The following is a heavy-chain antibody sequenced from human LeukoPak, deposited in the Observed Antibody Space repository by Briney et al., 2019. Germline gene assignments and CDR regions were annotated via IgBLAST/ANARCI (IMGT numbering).Heavy chain of an antibody. CDR2: IVSTSSLM. CDR3: ARDHHRRLYDSQARDTFDI. J-gene: IGHJ3*02. CDR1: GFTFSTYN. D-gene: IGHD3-22*01. V-gene: IGHV3-21*01. Sequence: GGSLRLSCVASGFTFSTYNMNWVRQAPGKGLEWVSSIVSTSSLMSYSDSVKGRFTISRDNAKNSVYLQMNSLRAEDTAVYYCARDHHRRLYDSQARDTFDIWGQGTMVTVSS.